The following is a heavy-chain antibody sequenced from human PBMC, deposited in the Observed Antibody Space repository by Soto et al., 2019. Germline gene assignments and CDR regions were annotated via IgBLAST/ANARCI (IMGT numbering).Heavy chain of an antibody. Sequence: ASVKVSCKASGYTFSSYAMNWVRQAPGQRLECMGWINAGNGNTKYSQKFQGRVTITRXTXXSXXXMXLXXLRXEXTAVYYCARGVSTVTPNWFDPWGQGSLVTVSS. V-gene: IGHV1-3*01. CDR3: ARGVSTVTPNWFDP. CDR2: INAGNGNT. CDR1: GYTFSSYA. D-gene: IGHD4-17*01. J-gene: IGHJ5*02.